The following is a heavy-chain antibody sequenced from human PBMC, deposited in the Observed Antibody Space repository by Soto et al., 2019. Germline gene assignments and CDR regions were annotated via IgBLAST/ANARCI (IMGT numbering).Heavy chain of an antibody. J-gene: IGHJ4*02. CDR3: IRDFEGMSGYDPGFDC. CDR2: IRSKAYGGTT. Sequence: PGGSLRLSCTASGFTFGDYAMSWFRQAPGKGLEWVGFIRSKAYGGTTEYAASVKGRFTISRDDSKSIAYLQMNSLKTEDTAVYYCIRDFEGMSGYDPGFDCWGQGTLVTVSS. CDR1: GFTFGDYA. D-gene: IGHD5-12*01. V-gene: IGHV3-49*03.